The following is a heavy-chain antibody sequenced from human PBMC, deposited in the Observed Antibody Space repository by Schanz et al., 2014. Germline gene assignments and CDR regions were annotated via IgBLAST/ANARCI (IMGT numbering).Heavy chain of an antibody. V-gene: IGHV3-30*04. CDR3: ARNWKPYYFDY. CDR2: ISYDGAYE. D-gene: IGHD1-1*01. J-gene: IGHJ4*02. Sequence: VQLVESGGGLVQPGGSLRLSCEASGFPFKNHAMLWVRQPPGKGLEWVAFISYDGAYEYYPEALKGRFSISRDNSKNTLFLQVNTMIVEDTAVYYCARNWKPYYFDYWGQGTLVTVS. CDR1: GFPFKNHA.